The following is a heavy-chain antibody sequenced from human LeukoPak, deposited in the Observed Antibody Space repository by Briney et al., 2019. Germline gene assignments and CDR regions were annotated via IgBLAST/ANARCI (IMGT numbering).Heavy chain of an antibody. J-gene: IGHJ5*02. CDR2: ISGSGGST. Sequence: GGYLRLSCAASGFTFSSYAMSWVRQAPGKGLEWVSGISGSGGSTYYADSGKGRFTISRDNSKNTLYLQMNSLRAEDTAGYYCAKDYDYGGVNWFDPWGQGTLVIVSS. CDR1: GFTFSSYA. CDR3: AKDYDYGGVNWFDP. D-gene: IGHD4-23*01. V-gene: IGHV3-23*01.